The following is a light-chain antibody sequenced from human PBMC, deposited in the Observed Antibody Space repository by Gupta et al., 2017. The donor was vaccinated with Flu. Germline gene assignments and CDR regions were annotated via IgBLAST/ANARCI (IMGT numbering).Light chain of an antibody. CDR1: RSSVGNSL. CDR3: AMWDDGLRAVS. V-gene: IGLV1-51*01. J-gene: IGLJ2*01. CDR2: DED. Sequence: GTISCSGSRSSVGNSLVSWYRHVPGTAPKCVVCDEDKRCSGTVDRLSGSRCGTSATLVITGLQTGDEADYYCAMWDDGLRAVSFGGGTKLTVL.